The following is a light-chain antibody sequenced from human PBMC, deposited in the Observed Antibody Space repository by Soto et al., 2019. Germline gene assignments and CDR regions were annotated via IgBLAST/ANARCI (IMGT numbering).Light chain of an antibody. J-gene: IGKJ1*01. Sequence: DIVMTQSPDSLAVSLGERATINCKSSQSILYSTNNENYLAWYQQKPGQPPKLLIYWASTRESGVPDRFSGSGSGTEFTLTITSLQAEDVAVYYCQQYYSVPRTFGQGTKVEIK. CDR2: WAS. CDR3: QQYYSVPRT. CDR1: QSILYSTNNENY. V-gene: IGKV4-1*01.